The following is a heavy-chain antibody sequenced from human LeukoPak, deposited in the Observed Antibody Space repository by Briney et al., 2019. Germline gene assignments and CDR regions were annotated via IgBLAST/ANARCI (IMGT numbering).Heavy chain of an antibody. V-gene: IGHV4-59*01. J-gene: IGHJ3*02. CDR1: GGSISSYY. D-gene: IGHD2-21*02. Sequence: SETLSLTCTVSGGSISSYYWSWIRQPPGKGLEWIGYIYYSGSTNYNPSLKSRVTISVDTSKNQFSLKLSSVTAADTAVCYCARAPHIVHIVVVTATAGSAFDIWGQGTMVTVSS. CDR3: ARAPHIVHIVVVTATAGSAFDI. CDR2: IYYSGST.